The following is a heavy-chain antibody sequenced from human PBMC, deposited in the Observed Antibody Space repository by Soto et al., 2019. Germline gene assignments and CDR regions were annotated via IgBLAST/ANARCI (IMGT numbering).Heavy chain of an antibody. J-gene: IGHJ4*02. CDR2: IIPIFGTA. V-gene: IGHV1-69*06. CDR3: ARERRWYSRSWNKRYYFDY. Sequence: ASVKVSCKASGGTFSSYAISWVRQAPGQGLEWMGGIIPIFGTANYAQNFQGRVTITADKSTSTAYMELSSLRSEDTAVYYCARERRWYSRSWNKRYYFDYWGQGTLVTVSS. CDR1: GGTFSSYA. D-gene: IGHD6-13*01.